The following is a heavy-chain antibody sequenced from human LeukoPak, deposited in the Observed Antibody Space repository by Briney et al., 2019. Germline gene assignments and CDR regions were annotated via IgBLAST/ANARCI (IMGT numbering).Heavy chain of an antibody. Sequence: SETLSLTCTVSAGSISSYYWSWIRQPPGKGLEWIGYIYYTGSTNYNPSLKSRVTMFVDMSKNQFSLKLRSVTAADTAVYYCARLKYYDSSGYFWYFDLWGRGTLVTVSS. D-gene: IGHD3-22*01. CDR1: AGSISSYY. J-gene: IGHJ2*01. V-gene: IGHV4-59*08. CDR3: ARLKYYDSSGYFWYFDL. CDR2: IYYTGST.